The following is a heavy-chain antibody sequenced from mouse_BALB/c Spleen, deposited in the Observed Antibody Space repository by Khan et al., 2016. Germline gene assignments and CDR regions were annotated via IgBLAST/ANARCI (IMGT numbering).Heavy chain of an antibody. CDR1: GFTFSTYG. CDR3: ARENYRYYCDY. V-gene: IGHV5-6-3*01. Sequence: EVELVESGGGLVQPGGSLKLSCAASGFTFSTYGMSWVRQTPDKRLELDATITSNGGSTYYPDSVKGRFTISRDNAKNTLYLQMSSLKSEDTAMYYCARENYRYYCDYWGQGTTLTVSS. J-gene: IGHJ2*01. D-gene: IGHD2-14*01. CDR2: ITSNGGST.